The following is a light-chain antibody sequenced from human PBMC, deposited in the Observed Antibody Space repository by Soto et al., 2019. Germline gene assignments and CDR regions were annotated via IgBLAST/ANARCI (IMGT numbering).Light chain of an antibody. CDR1: QSISSW. CDR2: DAS. V-gene: IGKV1-5*01. J-gene: IGKJ1*01. CDR3: QQYNSYSMT. Sequence: DIQMTQSPSTLSASVGDRVTITCRASQSISSWLAWYQQKPGKAPKLLIYDASSLESGVPSRFSGSGSGTESTLTISSPQPDDFATYYCQQYNSYSMTFGQGTKVEIK.